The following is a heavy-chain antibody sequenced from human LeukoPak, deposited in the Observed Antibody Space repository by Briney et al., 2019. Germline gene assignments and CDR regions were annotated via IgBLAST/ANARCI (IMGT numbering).Heavy chain of an antibody. CDR3: AKYTTVVDFDY. CDR1: GFSFSNYA. CDR2: ISGSGGST. J-gene: IGHJ4*02. V-gene: IGHV3-23*01. D-gene: IGHD4-23*01. Sequence: TGGSLRLSCAASGFSFSNYAMSWVRQAPGKGLEWVSSISGSGGSTHYADSVKGRFTISRDNSKNTLYLQMNSLRAEDTAVYYCAKYTTVVDFDYWGQGTLVTVSS.